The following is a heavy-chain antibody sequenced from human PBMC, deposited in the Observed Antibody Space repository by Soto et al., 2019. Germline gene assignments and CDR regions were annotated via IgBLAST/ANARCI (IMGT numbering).Heavy chain of an antibody. CDR2: INHSGST. V-gene: IGHV4-34*01. Sequence: SETLSLTCAVHGGSFSGYYWSWIRQPPGKGLEWIGEINHSGSTNYNPSLKSRVTISVDTSKNQFSLKLSSVTAADTAVYYCARGWSGYNDYWGQGTLVTVSS. CDR3: ARGWSGYNDY. J-gene: IGHJ4*02. CDR1: GGSFSGYY. D-gene: IGHD3-3*01.